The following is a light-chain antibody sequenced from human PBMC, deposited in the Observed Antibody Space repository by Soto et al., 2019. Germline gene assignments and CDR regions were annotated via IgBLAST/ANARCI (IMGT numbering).Light chain of an antibody. CDR1: KSVSSN. V-gene: IGKV3D-15*01. CDR3: QQYNNWPPYT. CDR2: GAS. Sequence: EIVMTQSPATLSVSPGERATLSCRASKSVSSNLAWYQQKPGQAPRLLIYGASTRATGIPDRFSGSGSGTELTLTISSLQSEDFAVYYCQQYNNWPPYTFGQGTKLEIK. J-gene: IGKJ2*01.